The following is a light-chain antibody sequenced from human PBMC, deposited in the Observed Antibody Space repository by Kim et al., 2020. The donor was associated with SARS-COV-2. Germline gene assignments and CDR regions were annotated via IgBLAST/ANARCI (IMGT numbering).Light chain of an antibody. CDR1: QGISSS. J-gene: IGKJ4*01. CDR2: AAS. Sequence: AIRMTQSPSSLSASTGDRVTITCRASQGISSSLAWYQQKPGKAPKLLIYAASTLQSGVPSRFSGSGSGTDFTLTISCLQSEDFATYYREQNYTYPHTFCAGTKMDI. CDR3: EQNYTYPHT. V-gene: IGKV1-8*01.